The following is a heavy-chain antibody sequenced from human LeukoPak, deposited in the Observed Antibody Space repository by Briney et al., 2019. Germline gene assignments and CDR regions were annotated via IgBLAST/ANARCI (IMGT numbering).Heavy chain of an antibody. J-gene: IGHJ4*02. CDR1: GFTFSTYG. CDR2: IRYDGRNK. V-gene: IGHV3-30*02. Sequence: PGGSLRLSCAASGFTFSTYGMHWVRQAPGQGLEWVAFIRYDGRNKYYADSVKGRFTISRDKAKNTLYLHMNRLRAEDTAVYCSTANFNYWGQGTLVTVSS. CDR3: TANFNY.